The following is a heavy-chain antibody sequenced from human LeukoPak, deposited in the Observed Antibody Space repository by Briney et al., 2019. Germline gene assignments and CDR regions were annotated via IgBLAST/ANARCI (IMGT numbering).Heavy chain of an antibody. D-gene: IGHD6-19*01. CDR1: GFTFSSYW. V-gene: IGHV3-74*01. J-gene: IGHJ4*02. Sequence: GGSLRLSCAASGFTFSSYWMHWVRQAPGKGPVWVSHINGDGSVTGYADSVKGRFTISRDNARNTLYVQMNSLRAEDTAVYYCARGKPGIAVAGLDYWGQGTLVTVSS. CDR3: ARGKPGIAVAGLDY. CDR2: INGDGSVT.